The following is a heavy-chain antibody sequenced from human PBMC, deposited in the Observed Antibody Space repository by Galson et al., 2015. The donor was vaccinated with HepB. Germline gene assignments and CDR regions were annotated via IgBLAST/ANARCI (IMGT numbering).Heavy chain of an antibody. J-gene: IGHJ4*02. Sequence: SLRLSCAASGFTFSSYAMHWVRQAPGKGLEWVAVISYDGSNKYYADSVKGRFTISRDNSKNTLYLQMNSLRAEDTAVYYCRGAAGTAGGHYWGQGTLVTVSS. D-gene: IGHD6-13*01. CDR3: RGAAGTAGGHY. CDR1: GFTFSSYA. V-gene: IGHV3-30-3*01. CDR2: ISYDGSNK.